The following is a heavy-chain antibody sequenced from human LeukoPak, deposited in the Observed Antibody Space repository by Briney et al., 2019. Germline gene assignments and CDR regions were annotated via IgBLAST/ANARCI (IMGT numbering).Heavy chain of an antibody. J-gene: IGHJ3*02. CDR2: MNPNSGNT. D-gene: IGHD3-22*01. CDR1: GYTFTSYD. V-gene: IGHV1-8*03. CDR3: ARGSYYYDSSGLDAFDI. Sequence: ASVKVSCKASGYTFTSYDIKWLRQATGQGLEWMGWMNPNSGNTGYAQKFQGRVTITRNTSISTAYMELSSLRSEDTAVYYCARGSYYYDSSGLDAFDIWGQGTMVTVSS.